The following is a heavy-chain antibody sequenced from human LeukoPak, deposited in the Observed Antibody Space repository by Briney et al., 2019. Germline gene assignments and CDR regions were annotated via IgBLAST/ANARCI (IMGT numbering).Heavy chain of an antibody. CDR3: GKAPVDWVPHVWFDG. J-gene: IGHJ5*02. D-gene: IGHD3-9*01. CDR2: ISGSGGST. CDR1: GFTFSSYA. Sequence: PGGSLRLSCAASGFTFSSYAMSWVRQAPGKGLEWVSAISGSGGSTYYADSVKGRFNISRHNAKNTPYLQMNSLRAPDTSVFHCGKAPVDWVPHVWFDGWGQG. V-gene: IGHV3-23*01.